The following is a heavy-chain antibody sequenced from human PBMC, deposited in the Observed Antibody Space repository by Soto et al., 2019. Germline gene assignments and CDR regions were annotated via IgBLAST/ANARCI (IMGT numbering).Heavy chain of an antibody. CDR2: IVVGSGNT. CDR3: AKDDFTDRGNDYFDY. D-gene: IGHD2-15*01. Sequence: SVKVSCKASGFTFTSSAVQWVRQARGQRLEWIGWIVVGSGNTNYAQKFQERVTITRDMSTSTAYMELSSLRSEDTAVYYCAKDDFTDRGNDYFDYWGPGTLVTVSS. J-gene: IGHJ4*02. CDR1: GFTFTSSA. V-gene: IGHV1-58*01.